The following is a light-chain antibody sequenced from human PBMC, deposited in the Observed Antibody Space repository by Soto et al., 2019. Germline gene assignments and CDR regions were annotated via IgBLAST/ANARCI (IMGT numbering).Light chain of an antibody. CDR3: QQYKNWPLT. V-gene: IGKV3-15*01. J-gene: IGKJ1*01. Sequence: EIVLTQSPSTVSVSPGERATLSCRASQSVSSNLAWYQQKPGQAPRLLIYGASTRASGVPARFSGSGSGTEFTLTISSLQSEDFAVYHCQQYKNWPLTFGQGTKVDIK. CDR1: QSVSSN. CDR2: GAS.